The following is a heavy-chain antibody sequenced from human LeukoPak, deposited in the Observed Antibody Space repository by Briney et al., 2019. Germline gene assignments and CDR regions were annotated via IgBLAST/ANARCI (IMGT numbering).Heavy chain of an antibody. J-gene: IGHJ4*02. V-gene: IGHV3-30-3*01. CDR3: ARGGAYSSGWYFDY. CDR1: GVTFSSYA. Sequence: GRSLRLSCAPSGVTFSSYAMHWVRQAPGKGLEWVAVISYDGSNKYYADSVKGRFTISRDNSKNTLYLQMNSLRAEDTAVYYCARGGAYSSGWYFDYWGQGTLVTVSS. D-gene: IGHD6-19*01. CDR2: ISYDGSNK.